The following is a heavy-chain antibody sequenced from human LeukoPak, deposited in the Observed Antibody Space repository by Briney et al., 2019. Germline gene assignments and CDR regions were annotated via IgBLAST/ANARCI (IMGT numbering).Heavy chain of an antibody. CDR3: ARALYDFWSGYYAHNWFDP. J-gene: IGHJ5*02. CDR1: GYTFTSYG. CDR2: ISAYNGNT. Sequence: ASVKVSCKASGYTFTSYGISWVRQAPGQGLEWMGWISAYNGNTNYAQKLQGRVTMTTDTSTSTAYMELRSLRSDDTAVYYCARALYDFWSGYYAHNWFDPWGQGTLVTVSS. D-gene: IGHD3-3*01. V-gene: IGHV1-18*01.